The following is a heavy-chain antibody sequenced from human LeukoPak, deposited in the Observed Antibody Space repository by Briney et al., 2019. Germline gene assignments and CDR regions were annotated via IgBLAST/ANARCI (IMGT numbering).Heavy chain of an antibody. J-gene: IGHJ4*02. D-gene: IGHD2-21*02. Sequence: SETLSLTCTVSGGSISSYYWSWIRQPPGKGLEWIGYIYYSGSTNYNPSLKSRVTISVDTSKNQFSLKLSSVTAADTAVYYCARSCGGDCPYYFDYWGQGTLVTVSS. CDR2: IYYSGST. V-gene: IGHV4-59*01. CDR3: ARSCGGDCPYYFDY. CDR1: GGSISSYY.